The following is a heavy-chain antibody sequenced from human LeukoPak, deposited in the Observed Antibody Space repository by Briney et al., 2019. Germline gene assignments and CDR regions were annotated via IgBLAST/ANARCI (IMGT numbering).Heavy chain of an antibody. Sequence: SETLSLTCTVSGGSISSHYWSWIRQPPGKGLEWIGYIYYTGSTSYNSSLKSRVALSLDTSKNQFSVKLRSVTAADTALYYCARVGPSGSGYYFYAFDIWGQGTRVTVSS. CDR2: IYYTGST. J-gene: IGHJ3*02. V-gene: IGHV4-59*11. CDR3: ARVGPSGSGYYFYAFDI. CDR1: GGSISSHY. D-gene: IGHD3-22*01.